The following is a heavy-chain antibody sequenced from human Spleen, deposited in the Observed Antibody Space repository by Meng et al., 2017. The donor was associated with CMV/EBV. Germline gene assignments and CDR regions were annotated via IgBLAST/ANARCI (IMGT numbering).Heavy chain of an antibody. Sequence: SETLSLTCTVSGGSIRRYYWSWIRQSPGKGLEWIGYIYYSGSTNYSPSLKSRVTVSLDTSKNQFSLTLTSVTAADTAVYYCARAGYSTSWDYYYYGLDVWGLGTTVTVSS. J-gene: IGHJ6*02. CDR2: IYYSGST. V-gene: IGHV4-59*01. D-gene: IGHD6-13*01. CDR1: GGSIRRYY. CDR3: ARAGYSTSWDYYYYGLDV.